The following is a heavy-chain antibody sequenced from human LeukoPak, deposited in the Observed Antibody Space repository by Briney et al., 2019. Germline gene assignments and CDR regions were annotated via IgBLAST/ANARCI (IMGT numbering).Heavy chain of an antibody. CDR3: ARRSWFGDYDY. CDR2: INHSGST. D-gene: IGHD3-10*01. J-gene: IGHJ4*02. V-gene: IGHV4-34*01. CDR1: GGSFSGYY. Sequence: PSETLSLTCAVYGGSFSGYYWSWIRQPPGKGLEWIGEINHSGSTNYNPSLKSRVTISVDTSKNQFSLKLSSVTAADTAVYYCARRSWFGDYDYWGQGTLVTVSS.